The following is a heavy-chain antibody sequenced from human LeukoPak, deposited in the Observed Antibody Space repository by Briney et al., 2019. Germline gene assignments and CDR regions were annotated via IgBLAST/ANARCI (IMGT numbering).Heavy chain of an antibody. CDR1: GFTFSSYS. CDR2: ISSSSSYI. Sequence: GGSLRLSCAAAGFTFSSYSMNWVRQAPGRGLEWVSSISSSSSYIYYADSVKGRFTISRDNAKNSLYLQMNSLRAEDTAVYYCARAARGFWSGYYWGQGTLVTVSS. J-gene: IGHJ4*02. D-gene: IGHD3-3*01. CDR3: ARAARGFWSGYY. V-gene: IGHV3-21*01.